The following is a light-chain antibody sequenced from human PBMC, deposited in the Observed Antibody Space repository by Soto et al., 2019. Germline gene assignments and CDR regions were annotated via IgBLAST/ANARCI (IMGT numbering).Light chain of an antibody. CDR2: DAS. CDR3: QQYGTYPLT. V-gene: IGKV1-5*01. CDR1: QSISTW. Sequence: DIQLTQSPSTLSASVGDRVSITCRASQSISTWLAWYQQKPGKAPKLLIFDASCLESRVSSRISGRGSGTQFTLTISGLQPDDFATYYCQQYGTYPLTLGLGAKVEFK. J-gene: IGKJ1*01.